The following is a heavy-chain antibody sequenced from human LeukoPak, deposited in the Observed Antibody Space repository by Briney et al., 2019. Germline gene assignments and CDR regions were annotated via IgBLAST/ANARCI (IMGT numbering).Heavy chain of an antibody. CDR3: AREEANTRIHFDY. CDR2: INPNSGYT. D-gene: IGHD3-22*01. Sequence: GASVKVSCKASGYTFNGYYIHWVRQAPGQGLEWMGYINPNSGYTNYAQKFQDRVTVTRDTSISTAYMELSRLRSDDTAVYYCAREEANTRIHFDYWGQGTLVTVSS. V-gene: IGHV1-2*02. CDR1: GYTFNGYY. J-gene: IGHJ4*02.